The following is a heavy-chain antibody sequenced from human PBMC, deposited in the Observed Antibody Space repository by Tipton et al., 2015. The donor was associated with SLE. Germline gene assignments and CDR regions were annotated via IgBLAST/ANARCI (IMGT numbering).Heavy chain of an antibody. CDR1: GGSISSSSYY. CDR2: VSNAGSA. Sequence: LRLSCTVSGGSISSSSYYRGWIRQPPGKGLEWIGGVSNAGSASYNPSLKSRVTISIDTSRDHFSLKVNSVTAADTAVYYCAREGDEKSLVRGIKISYYYMDVWGKGATVTVSS. V-gene: IGHV4-39*02. CDR3: AREGDEKSLVRGIKISYYYMDV. J-gene: IGHJ6*03. D-gene: IGHD3-10*01.